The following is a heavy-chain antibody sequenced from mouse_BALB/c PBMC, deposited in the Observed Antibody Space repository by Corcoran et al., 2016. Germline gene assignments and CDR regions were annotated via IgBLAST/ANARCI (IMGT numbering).Heavy chain of an antibody. D-gene: IGHD1-2*01. CDR2: ISYDGSN. J-gene: IGHJ4*01. CDR1: GYSITSGYY. V-gene: IGHV3-6*02. CDR3: ARERDLSLKEYYYAMDY. Sequence: DVQLQESGPGLVKPSQSLSLTCSVTGYSITSGYYWNWIRQFPGNKLEWMGYISYDGSNNYNPSLKNRISITRDTSKNQFFLKLNSVTTEDTATYYCARERDLSLKEYYYAMDYWGQGTSVTVSS.